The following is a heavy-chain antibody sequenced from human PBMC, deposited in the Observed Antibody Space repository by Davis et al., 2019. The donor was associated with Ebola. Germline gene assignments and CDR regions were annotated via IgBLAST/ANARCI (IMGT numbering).Heavy chain of an antibody. CDR1: GYSISSGYY. D-gene: IGHD6-13*01. Sequence: MPSETLSLTCTVSGYSISSGYYWGWIRQPPGKGLEWIGSIYHSGSTYYNPSLKSRVTISVDTSKNQFSLKLSSASAADTAMYYCARGSAGHFDLWGRGTLVTVSS. J-gene: IGHJ2*01. V-gene: IGHV4-38-2*02. CDR2: IYHSGST. CDR3: ARGSAGHFDL.